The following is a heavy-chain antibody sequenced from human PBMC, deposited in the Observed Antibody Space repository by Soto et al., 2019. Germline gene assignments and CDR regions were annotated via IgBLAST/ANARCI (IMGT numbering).Heavy chain of an antibody. J-gene: IGHJ3*02. D-gene: IGHD2-8*02. Sequence: ASVKVSCKVSGYTLTELSMHRVRQAPGKGLEWMGGFDPEDDETIYAQKFQGRVTMTEDTSTDTAYMELSSLRSEDTAVYYCATDRGPPVVYAMGFDAFEIWGQGTMVTVSS. CDR1: GYTLTELS. V-gene: IGHV1-24*01. CDR3: ATDRGPPVVYAMGFDAFEI. CDR2: FDPEDDET.